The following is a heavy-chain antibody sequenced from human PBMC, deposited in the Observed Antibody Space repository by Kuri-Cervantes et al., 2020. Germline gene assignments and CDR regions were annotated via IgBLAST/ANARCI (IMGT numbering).Heavy chain of an antibody. CDR1: GFTFSSTY. J-gene: IGHJ4*02. CDR2: IYTGGTI. V-gene: IGHV3-66*02. Sequence: GGSLRLSCAASGFTFSSTYMSWVRQAPGKGLEWVSVIYTGGTIYYIDSVMGRFTISRDNTKNTLYLQKHSLRAEDTAVYYCENDVEQLVETYYNDYWGQGTLVTVSS. D-gene: IGHD6-6*01. CDR3: ENDVEQLVETYYNDY.